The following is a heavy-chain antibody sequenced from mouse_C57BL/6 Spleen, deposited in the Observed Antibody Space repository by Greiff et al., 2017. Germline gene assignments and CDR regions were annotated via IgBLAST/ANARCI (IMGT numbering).Heavy chain of an antibody. D-gene: IGHD1-1*01. CDR1: GYTFTSYW. Sequence: QVQLQQPGAELVMPGASVKLSCKASGYTFTSYWMHWVKQRPGQGLEWIGEIDPSDSYTNYNQKFKGKSTLTVDKSSSTAYMQLSSLTSEDSAVYYCARSPHYYGSSHWDFDVWGTGTTVTVSS. CDR2: IDPSDSYT. V-gene: IGHV1-69*01. CDR3: ARSPHYYGSSHWDFDV. J-gene: IGHJ1*03.